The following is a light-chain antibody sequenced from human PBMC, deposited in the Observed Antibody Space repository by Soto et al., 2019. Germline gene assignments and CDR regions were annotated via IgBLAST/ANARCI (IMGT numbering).Light chain of an antibody. CDR3: QQSYSSPPT. CDR2: AAS. CDR1: QSISNH. Sequence: DIQMTQSPSSLFASVGHRVIITCRASQSISNHLNWYQQKPGKAPKLLIFAASSLQSGVPSRFSGSRSGPDFTLTISSLQPEDFATYYCQQSYSSPPTFGQGTKVDIK. V-gene: IGKV1-39*01. J-gene: IGKJ1*01.